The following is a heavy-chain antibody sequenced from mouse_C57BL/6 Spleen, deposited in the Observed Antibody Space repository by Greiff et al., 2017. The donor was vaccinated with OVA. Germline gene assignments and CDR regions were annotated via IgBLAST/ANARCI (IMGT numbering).Heavy chain of an antibody. CDR1: GYTFTSYW. J-gene: IGHJ3*01. Sequence: QVQLQQPGAELVKPGASVKLSCKASGYTFTSYWMHWVKQRPGQGLEWIGMIHPNIGSTNYNEKFKSKATLTVDKSSSTAYMQLSSLTSEDSAVYDCARKAVITPFAYWGQGTLVTVSA. CDR3: ARKAVITPFAY. D-gene: IGHD2-4*01. V-gene: IGHV1-64*01. CDR2: IHPNIGST.